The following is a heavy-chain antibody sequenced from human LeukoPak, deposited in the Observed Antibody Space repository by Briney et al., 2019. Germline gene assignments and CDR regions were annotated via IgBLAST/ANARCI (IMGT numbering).Heavy chain of an antibody. Sequence: GGSLRLSCAASGFTFSSYAMSWVRQAPGKGLEWVSAISGSGGSTYYADSVKGRFTISRDNSKNTLYLKMNSLRAEDTAVYYCAKDYSDFWSGYYFDYWGQGTLVTVSS. J-gene: IGHJ4*02. D-gene: IGHD3-3*01. CDR1: GFTFSSYA. CDR3: AKDYSDFWSGYYFDY. V-gene: IGHV3-23*01. CDR2: ISGSGGST.